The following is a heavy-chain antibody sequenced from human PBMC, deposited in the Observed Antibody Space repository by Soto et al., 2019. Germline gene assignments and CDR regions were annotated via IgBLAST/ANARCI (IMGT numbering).Heavy chain of an antibody. CDR2: IYPGDSDT. Sequence: PGESLKISCKGSGYTFTSYWIGWVRQMPGKGLEWMGVIYPGDSDTRYSPSFQGQVTISADKSISTAYLQWSSLKASDTAMYYCARHLSSGLYLHYYGMDVWGQGTTVTVSS. J-gene: IGHJ6*02. D-gene: IGHD2-8*01. CDR1: GYTFTSYW. CDR3: ARHLSSGLYLHYYGMDV. V-gene: IGHV5-51*01.